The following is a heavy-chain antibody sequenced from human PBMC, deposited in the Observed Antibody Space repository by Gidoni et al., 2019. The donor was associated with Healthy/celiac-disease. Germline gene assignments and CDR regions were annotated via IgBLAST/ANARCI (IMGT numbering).Heavy chain of an antibody. CDR3: ARRGGDYSSSWYYFDY. CDR2: ISSSSSYT. V-gene: IGHV3-11*05. D-gene: IGHD6-13*01. Sequence: QVQLVESGGGLVKPGGSLRLSCAASGCTFSYYYMSWIRQAPGKGLEWVSYISSSSSYTNYADSVKGRFTISRDNAKNSLYLQMNSLRAEDTAVYYCARRGGDYSSSWYYFDYWGQGTLVTVSS. CDR1: GCTFSYYY. J-gene: IGHJ4*02.